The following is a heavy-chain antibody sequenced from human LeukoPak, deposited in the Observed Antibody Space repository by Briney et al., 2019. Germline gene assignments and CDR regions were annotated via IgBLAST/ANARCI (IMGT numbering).Heavy chain of an antibody. V-gene: IGHV3-30*02. CDR3: AEDLDFWSGKAFDY. J-gene: IGHJ4*02. Sequence: LGGSLRLSCAASGFTFSSYGMHWVRQAPGKGLEWVAFIRYDGSNKYYADSVKGRFTISRDNSKNTLYLQMNSLRAEDTAVYYCAEDLDFWSGKAFDYWGQGTLVTVSS. D-gene: IGHD3-3*01. CDR2: IRYDGSNK. CDR1: GFTFSSYG.